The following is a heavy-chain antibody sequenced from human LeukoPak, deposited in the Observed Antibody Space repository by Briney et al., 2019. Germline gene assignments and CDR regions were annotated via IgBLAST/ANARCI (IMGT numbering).Heavy chain of an antibody. CDR1: GGSISSSSYY. V-gene: IGHV4-39*02. D-gene: IGHD1-1*01. Sequence: PSETLSLTCTVSGGSISSSSYYWGWIRQPPGKGLEWIGSIYYSGSTYYNPSLKSRVTISVDTSKNQFSLKLSSVTAADTAVYYCARELLERGLYWGQGTLVTVSS. CDR2: IYYSGST. CDR3: ARELLERGLY. J-gene: IGHJ4*02.